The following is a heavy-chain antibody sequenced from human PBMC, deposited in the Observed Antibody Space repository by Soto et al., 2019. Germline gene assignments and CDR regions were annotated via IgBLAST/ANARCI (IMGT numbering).Heavy chain of an antibody. Sequence: SETLSLTCRVAGGSISGYYWSWIRQPPGKGLEWIGYIYYSGSTNYNPSLKSRVTISVDTSKNQFSLKLSSVTAADTAVYYCARVGIVLVPAAMVWFDPWGQGTLVTVSS. CDR1: GGSISGYY. J-gene: IGHJ5*02. D-gene: IGHD2-2*03. CDR3: ARVGIVLVPAAMVWFDP. CDR2: IYYSGST. V-gene: IGHV4-59*01.